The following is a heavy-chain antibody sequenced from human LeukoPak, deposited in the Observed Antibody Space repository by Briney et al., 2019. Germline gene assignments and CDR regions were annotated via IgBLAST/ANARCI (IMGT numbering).Heavy chain of an antibody. CDR3: ARDGYHYGSGSDY. J-gene: IGHJ4*02. CDR2: INWNGGSI. V-gene: IGHV3-20*04. D-gene: IGHD3-10*01. Sequence: PGGSLRLSCAASGFTFSDYYMSWIRQAPGKGLEWVSGINWNGGSIGYADSVKGRFTTSRDNAKNSLYLQMNSLRAEDTALYYCARDGYHYGSGSDYWGQGTLVTVSS. CDR1: GFTFSDYY.